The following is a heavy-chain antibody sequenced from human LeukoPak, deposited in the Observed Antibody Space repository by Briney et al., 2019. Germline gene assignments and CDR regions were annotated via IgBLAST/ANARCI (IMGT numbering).Heavy chain of an antibody. D-gene: IGHD3-22*01. V-gene: IGHV4-61*02. CDR3: ARGFSYYYDSSAKRAFDI. CDR1: GGSISSGSYY. J-gene: IGHJ3*02. Sequence: SQTLSLTCTVSGGSISSGSYYWSWIRQPAGKGLEWIGRIYTSGSTNYNPSLKSRVTISVDTSKNQFSLKLSSVTAADTAVYYCARGFSYYYDSSAKRAFDIWGQGTMVTVSS. CDR2: IYTSGST.